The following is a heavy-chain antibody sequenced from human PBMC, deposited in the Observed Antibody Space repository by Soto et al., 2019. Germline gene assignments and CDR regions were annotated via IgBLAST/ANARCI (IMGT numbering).Heavy chain of an antibody. V-gene: IGHV5-51*01. CDR3: ARRHTTMVRGVSYYYGMDV. CDR2: IYPGDSDT. J-gene: IGHJ6*02. Sequence: RGESLKISCKGSGCSFTSYWIGWVRQMPGKGLEWMGIIYPGDSDTRYSPSFQGQVTISAGKSISTAYLQWSSLKASDTAMYYCARRHTTMVRGVSYYYGMDVWGQGTTVTVSS. CDR1: GCSFTSYW. D-gene: IGHD3-10*01.